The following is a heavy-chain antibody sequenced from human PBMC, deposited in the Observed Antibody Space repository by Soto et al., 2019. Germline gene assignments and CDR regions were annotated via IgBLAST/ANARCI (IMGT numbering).Heavy chain of an antibody. V-gene: IGHV1-69*02. J-gene: IGHJ4*02. CDR2: IIPILGIA. CDR3: ERGSRYCSGGSCYSPLDY. D-gene: IGHD2-15*01. CDR1: GGTFSSYT. Sequence: ASVKVSCKASGGTFSSYTISWVRQAPGQGLEWMGRIIPILGIANYAQKFQGRVTITADKSTSTAYMELSSLRSEDTAVYYCERGSRYCSGGSCYSPLDYWGQGTLLTVSS.